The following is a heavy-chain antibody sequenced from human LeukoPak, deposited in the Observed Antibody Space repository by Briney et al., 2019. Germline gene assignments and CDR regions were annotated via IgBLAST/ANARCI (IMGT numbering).Heavy chain of an antibody. CDR1: GGSISSYY. CDR3: ARGHTYYDFWSGLNYFDY. J-gene: IGHJ4*02. CDR2: IYYSGST. D-gene: IGHD3-3*01. V-gene: IGHV4-59*01. Sequence: SETLSLTCTVSGGSISSYYSSWMRQPPGKGLEWFGYIYYSGSTNYNPSLKSRVTISVDTSKNQFSLKLSSVTAADTAVYYCARGHTYYDFWSGLNYFDYWGQGTLVTVSS.